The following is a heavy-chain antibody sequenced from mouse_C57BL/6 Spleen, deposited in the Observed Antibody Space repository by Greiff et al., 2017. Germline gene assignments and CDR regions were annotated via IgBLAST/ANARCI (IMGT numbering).Heavy chain of an antibody. V-gene: IGHV5-17*01. CDR1: GFTFSDYG. CDR2: ISSGSSTI. D-gene: IGHD4-1*01. J-gene: IGHJ1*03. Sequence: EVKLVESGGGLVKPGGSLKLSCAASGFTFSDYGMHWVRQAPEKGLEWVAYISSGSSTIYYADTVKGRCTISRDNAKNTLFLQMTSLRSEDTAMYYCARDLTGRYFDVWGTGTTVTVSS. CDR3: ARDLTGRYFDV.